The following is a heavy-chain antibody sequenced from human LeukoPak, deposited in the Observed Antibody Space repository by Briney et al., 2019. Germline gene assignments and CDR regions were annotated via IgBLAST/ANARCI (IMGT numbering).Heavy chain of an antibody. J-gene: IGHJ4*02. CDR3: VKGSSGPFSNFDY. CDR1: GLTFSSYA. CDR2: ISSNGGST. D-gene: IGHD6-19*01. V-gene: IGHV3-64D*06. Sequence: GGSLRLSCSASGLTFSSYAMHWVRQAPGKGLEYVSAISSNGGSTYYADSVKGRFTISRDNSKNTLYLQMSSLRAEDTAVYYCVKGSSGPFSNFDYWGQGTLVTVSS.